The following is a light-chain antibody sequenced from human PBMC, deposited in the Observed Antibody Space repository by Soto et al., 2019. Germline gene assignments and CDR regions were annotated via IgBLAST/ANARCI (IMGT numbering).Light chain of an antibody. J-gene: IGKJ1*01. Sequence: EIVLTQSPGTLSLFPGERATLSCRASQTVGYYLAWYQQKAGQAPRLLIYGASTRATGIPARFSGSGSGTEFTLIISSLQSEDSAVYYCQQYGYSFWTFGQGTKVDIK. CDR3: QQYGYSFWT. V-gene: IGKV3-15*01. CDR2: GAS. CDR1: QTVGYY.